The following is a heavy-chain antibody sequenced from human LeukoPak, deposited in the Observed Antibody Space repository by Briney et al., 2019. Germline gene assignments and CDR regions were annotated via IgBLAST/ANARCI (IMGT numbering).Heavy chain of an antibody. J-gene: IGHJ4*02. V-gene: IGHV1-69*06. CDR2: IIPIFGTA. CDR1: GGTFSSYA. D-gene: IGHD1-26*01. CDR3: AKAGGWESNKYPFDY. Sequence: ASVKVSCKASGGTFSSYAISWVRQAPGQGLEWMGGIIPIFGTANYAQKFQGRVTITADKSTSTAYMELNSLRAEDRAVYHCAKAGGWESNKYPFDYWGQGTLVTVSS.